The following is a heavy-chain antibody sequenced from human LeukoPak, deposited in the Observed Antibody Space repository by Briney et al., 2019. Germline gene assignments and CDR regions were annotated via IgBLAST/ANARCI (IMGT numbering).Heavy chain of an antibody. CDR3: AKDIGGSADWYFDL. Sequence: TGGSLRLSCAASGFTSDDYAMHWVRQAPGKGLEWVSGISWNSGSIGYADSVKGRFTISRDNAKNSLYLQMNSLRAEDTALYYCAKDIGGSADWYFDLWGRGTLVTVSS. V-gene: IGHV3-9*02. J-gene: IGHJ2*01. CDR1: GFTSDDYA. CDR2: ISWNSGSI. D-gene: IGHD3-10*01.